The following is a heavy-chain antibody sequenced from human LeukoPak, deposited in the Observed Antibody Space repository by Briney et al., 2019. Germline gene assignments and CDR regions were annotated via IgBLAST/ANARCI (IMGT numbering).Heavy chain of an antibody. CDR3: ARDQQWLAHDAFDI. V-gene: IGHV3-21*01. CDR1: GFTFSSYR. Sequence: GGSLRLSCAASGFTFSSYRLHWVRQAPGKGLEWVSSISSSSTYIFYADSVKGRFTISRDNAKNSLDLQMNSLRAEDTAVYYCARDQQWLAHDAFDIWGQGTMVTVSS. CDR2: ISSSSTYI. D-gene: IGHD6-19*01. J-gene: IGHJ3*02.